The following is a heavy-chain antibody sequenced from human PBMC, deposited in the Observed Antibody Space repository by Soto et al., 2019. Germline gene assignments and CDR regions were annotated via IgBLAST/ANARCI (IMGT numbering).Heavy chain of an antibody. J-gene: IGHJ6*02. CDR3: AREHSSGWPIYYNYGLDV. Sequence: EVQLVESGGGLVQPGGSLRLSCAPSGFTFSSYIMNWVRQAPGKGLEWVSYISSSSSTIYYADSVKGRFTISRDNAKNSLYLQMNSLRDEDTAVYYCAREHSSGWPIYYNYGLDVWGQGTTVTVSS. CDR1: GFTFSSYI. D-gene: IGHD6-19*01. V-gene: IGHV3-48*02. CDR2: ISSSSSTI.